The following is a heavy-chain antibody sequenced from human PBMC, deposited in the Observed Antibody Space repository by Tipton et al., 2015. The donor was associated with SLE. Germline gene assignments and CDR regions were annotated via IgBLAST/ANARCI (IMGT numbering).Heavy chain of an antibody. CDR2: IYYSGST. D-gene: IGHD3-3*01. Sequence: TLSLTCTVSGGSISSHYWSWIRQPPGKGLEWIGYIYYSGSTNYNPSLKSRVTISVDTSKNQFSLKLSSVTAADTAVYYCARARFLEWDDAFDIWGQGTMVTVSS. CDR1: GGSISSHY. V-gene: IGHV4-59*11. CDR3: ARARFLEWDDAFDI. J-gene: IGHJ3*02.